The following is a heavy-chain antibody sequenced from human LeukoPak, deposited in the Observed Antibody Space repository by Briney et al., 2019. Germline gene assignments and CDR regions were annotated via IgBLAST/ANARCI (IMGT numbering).Heavy chain of an antibody. CDR1: GFTFSSYG. D-gene: IGHD2-2*01. V-gene: IGHV3-33*01. CDR3: ARAPLYCSSTSCNSFDY. Sequence: GRSLRLSCAASGFTFSSYGMHWVRQAPGKGLEWVALVWYDGSNKYYADSVKGRFTISRDNSKNTLFLQMNSLRAEDTAVYYCARAPLYCSSTSCNSFDYWGQGTLVTVSS. CDR2: VWYDGSNK. J-gene: IGHJ4*02.